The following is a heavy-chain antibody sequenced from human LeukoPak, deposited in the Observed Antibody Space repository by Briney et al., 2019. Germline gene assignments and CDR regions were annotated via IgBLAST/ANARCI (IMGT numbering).Heavy chain of an antibody. V-gene: IGHV1-69*13. CDR1: VGTFSSYA. CDR3: ARVRNYYDSSGYLYYFDY. Sequence: GASVKVSCKASVGTFSSYAISWVRQAPGQGLEWMGGIIPIFGTANYAQKFQGRVTITADESTSTAYMELSSLRSEDTAVYYCARVRNYYDSSGYLYYFDYWGQGTLVTVSS. CDR2: IIPIFGTA. D-gene: IGHD3-22*01. J-gene: IGHJ4*02.